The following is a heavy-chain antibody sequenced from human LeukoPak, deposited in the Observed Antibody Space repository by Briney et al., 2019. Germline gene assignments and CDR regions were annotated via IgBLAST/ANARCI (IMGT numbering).Heavy chain of an antibody. V-gene: IGHV4-4*07. CDR2: IYISGSA. J-gene: IGHJ5*02. CDR3: AKSGYSSSWYWFDP. CDR1: GGSISSYY. Sequence: SETLSLTCTVSGGSISSYYWSWIRQPAGKGLEWIGGIYISGSANYNPSLKSRVTMSVDTSKNQFSLKRSSVTAAATAVYSWAKSGYSSSWYWFDPWGQGTLVTVSS. D-gene: IGHD6-13*01.